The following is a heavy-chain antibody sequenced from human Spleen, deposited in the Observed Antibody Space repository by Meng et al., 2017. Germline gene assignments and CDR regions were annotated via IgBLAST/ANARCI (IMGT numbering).Heavy chain of an antibody. Sequence: QVQLVQSGVEVKKPGASVKVSCKASGYTFTSSDISWVRQAPGQGPEFMGWMNPTSGNTGYAQKFQGRVTMTRDTSISTAHMELSSLRSEDTAVYYCARMYGSSWSATFDYWGQGTLVTVSS. CDR3: ARMYGSSWSATFDY. D-gene: IGHD6-13*01. V-gene: IGHV1-8*01. J-gene: IGHJ4*02. CDR1: GYTFTSSD. CDR2: MNPTSGNT.